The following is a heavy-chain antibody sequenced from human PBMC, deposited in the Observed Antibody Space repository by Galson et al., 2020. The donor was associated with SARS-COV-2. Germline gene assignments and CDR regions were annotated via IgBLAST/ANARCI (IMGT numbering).Heavy chain of an antibody. Sequence: GESLKISCKVSGYSFSNYWIGWVRPMPGKGLEWMGIIYPGDSDTRYSASFRGQVTIPADKSISTAYMQWSSLKASDTAMYYCVTGYCKKTTDCYSGGSEDFALWGQGTMVTVSS. CDR3: VTGYCKKTTDCYSGGSEDFAL. CDR1: GYSFSNYW. CDR2: IYPGDSDT. J-gene: IGHJ3*01. D-gene: IGHD2-15*01. V-gene: IGHV5-51*01.